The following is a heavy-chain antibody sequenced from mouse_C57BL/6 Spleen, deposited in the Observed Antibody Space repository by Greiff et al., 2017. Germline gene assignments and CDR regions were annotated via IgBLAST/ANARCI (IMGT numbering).Heavy chain of an antibody. Sequence: QVTLKVSGPGILQPSQTLSLTCSFSGFSLSTFGMGVGWIRQPSGKGLEWLAHIWWADDKYYNPALKSRLTSSKDTSKNQVFLKIANVDTADTATYYCARMLDWEDYYAMDYWGQGTSVTVSS. V-gene: IGHV8-8*01. J-gene: IGHJ4*01. CDR2: IWWADDK. CDR3: ARMLDWEDYYAMDY. CDR1: GFSLSTFGMG. D-gene: IGHD4-1*01.